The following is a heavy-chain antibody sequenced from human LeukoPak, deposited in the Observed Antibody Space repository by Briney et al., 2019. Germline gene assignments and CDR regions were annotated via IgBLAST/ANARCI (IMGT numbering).Heavy chain of an antibody. CDR2: INHSGST. J-gene: IGHJ6*02. CDR1: GGSFSGYY. V-gene: IGHV4-34*01. Sequence: PSETLSLTCAVYGGSFSGYYWSWIRQPPGKGLEWIGEINHSGSTNYNPSLKSRVTISVDTSKNQFSLKLSSVTAADTAVYYCARAEGYYYYGMDVWGQGTTVTVSS. CDR3: ARAEGYYYYGMDV.